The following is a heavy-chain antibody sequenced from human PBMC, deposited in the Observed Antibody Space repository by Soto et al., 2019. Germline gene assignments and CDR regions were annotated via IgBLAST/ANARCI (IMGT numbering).Heavy chain of an antibody. Sequence: QVQLHQWGAGLLKPSETLSLACSIYSGSFSGYYWSWIRQPPGKGLEWIGEISQSGNTNYSPSLKSRVSISIDTSKKQFSLNQASVSAADTAVYYCARAPKVSGSSQTRPDFWGQGTLVTVSS. J-gene: IGHJ4*02. V-gene: IGHV4-34*01. CDR1: SGSFSGYY. D-gene: IGHD6-6*01. CDR3: ARAPKVSGSSQTRPDF. CDR2: ISQSGNT.